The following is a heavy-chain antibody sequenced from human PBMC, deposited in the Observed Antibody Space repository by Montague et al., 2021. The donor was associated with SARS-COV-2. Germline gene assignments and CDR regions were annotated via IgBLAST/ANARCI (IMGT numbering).Heavy chain of an antibody. CDR2: INYGGST. D-gene: IGHD1-1*01. CDR1: GGSFSDYH. J-gene: IGHJ4*02. V-gene: IGHV4-34*01. CDR3: ARGAPGY. Sequence: SETLSLTCAVYGGSFSDYHWTWIRQYPGGELEWIGQINYGGSTKYNPSLRSRVTISIDTSKNQFSLKLTSVTAADTAVYYCARGAPGYWGQGTLVTVSS.